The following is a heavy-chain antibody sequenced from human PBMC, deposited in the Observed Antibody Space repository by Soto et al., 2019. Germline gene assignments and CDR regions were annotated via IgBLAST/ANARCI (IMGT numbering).Heavy chain of an antibody. Sequence: QVQLVESGGGVVQPGRSLRLSCAASGFTFSSYGMHWVRQAPGKGLERVAVVWYDGSNKYYADSVKGRFTISRDNSKNTLYLQMNSLRAEYTAVYYCARDLGTMVRGVYYYYMDVWGKGTTVTVSS. J-gene: IGHJ6*03. CDR2: VWYDGSNK. CDR3: ARDLGTMVRGVYYYYMDV. D-gene: IGHD3-10*01. CDR1: GFTFSSYG. V-gene: IGHV3-33*01.